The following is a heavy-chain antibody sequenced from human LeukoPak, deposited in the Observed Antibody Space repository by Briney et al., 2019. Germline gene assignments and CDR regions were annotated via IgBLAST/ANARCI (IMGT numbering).Heavy chain of an antibody. CDR1: GFTFSSYA. CDR3: AKVSAVAGKFDY. J-gene: IGHJ4*02. CDR2: ISGGGGST. V-gene: IGHV3-23*01. D-gene: IGHD6-19*01. Sequence: GGSLRLSCAASGFTFSSYAMSWVRQAPGKGPEWVSAISGGGGSTYYADSVKGRFTISRDNSKNTPYLQMNSLRAEDTAVYYCAKVSAVAGKFDYWGQGTLVTVSS.